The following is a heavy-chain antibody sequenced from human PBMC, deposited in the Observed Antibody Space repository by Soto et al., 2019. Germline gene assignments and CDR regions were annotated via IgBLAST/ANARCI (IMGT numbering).Heavy chain of an antibody. D-gene: IGHD3-10*01. J-gene: IGHJ4*02. CDR3: ATTMVRGVIFLSYYFDY. CDR2: IDAGNGNT. CDR1: GYTFTSYA. Sequence: GASVKVSCKASGYTFTSYAMHWVRRAPGQRLEWRGWIDAGNGNTKYAQKFQDRVTITRDTSASTAYMELSSLRSEDTAVYYCATTMVRGVIFLSYYFDYWGQGTLVTVSS. V-gene: IGHV1-3*01.